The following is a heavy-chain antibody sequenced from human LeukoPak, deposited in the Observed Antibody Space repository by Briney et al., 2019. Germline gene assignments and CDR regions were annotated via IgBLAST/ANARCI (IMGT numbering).Heavy chain of an antibody. CDR1: GFTFSSYA. Sequence: GGSLRLSCSASGFTFSSYAMRWVRQAPGGGLQWVSGISSSGGDKTYYIDSVKGRFTISRDDSRNTLYLQMNSLRAEDTALYYCAKVTGLRDRNFDYWGQGTLVTVSS. V-gene: IGHV3-23*01. J-gene: IGHJ4*02. D-gene: IGHD2-8*01. CDR3: AKVTGLRDRNFDY. CDR2: ISSSGGDKT.